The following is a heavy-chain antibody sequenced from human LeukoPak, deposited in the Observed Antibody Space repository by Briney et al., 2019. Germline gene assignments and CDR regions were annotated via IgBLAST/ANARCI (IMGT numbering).Heavy chain of an antibody. CDR1: GFTFSNAW. CDR3: TGGSSGWYYYYYGMDV. CDR2: IKSKTDGGTT. D-gene: IGHD6-19*01. V-gene: IGHV3-15*01. J-gene: IGHJ6*02. Sequence: GGSLRLSCAASGFTFSNAWMSWVRQAPGKGLEWVGRIKSKTDGGTTDYAAPVKGRFTISRGDSKNTLYLQMNSLKTEDTAVYYCTGGSSGWYYYYYGMDVWGQGTTVTVSS.